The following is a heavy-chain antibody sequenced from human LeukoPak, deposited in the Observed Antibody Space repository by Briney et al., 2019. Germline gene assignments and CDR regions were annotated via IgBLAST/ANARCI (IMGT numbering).Heavy chain of an antibody. Sequence: PGGSLRLSCAASGFTFSSYAMHWVRQAPGKGLEWVAVISYDGSNKYYADSVKGRFTISRDNSKNTLYLQMNSLRAEDTAVYYCARALISGSYYDCWGQGTLVTVSS. D-gene: IGHD1-26*01. J-gene: IGHJ4*02. CDR1: GFTFSSYA. CDR3: ARALISGSYYDC. V-gene: IGHV3-30-3*01. CDR2: ISYDGSNK.